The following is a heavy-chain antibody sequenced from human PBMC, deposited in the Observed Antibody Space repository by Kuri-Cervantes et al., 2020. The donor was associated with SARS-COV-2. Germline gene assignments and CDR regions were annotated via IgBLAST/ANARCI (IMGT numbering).Heavy chain of an antibody. V-gene: IGHV1-18*04. CDR1: VYTFTSYG. Sequence: ASVHVSCKASVYTFTSYGISWVRQAPGQGLEWMGLISAYNGNTNYAQKLHGRVTITRDTSTSTAYLELSSLRSEDTAVYYCARASVRYSSSGYYFDYWGQGTLVTVSS. CDR2: ISAYNGNT. CDR3: ARASVRYSSSGYYFDY. J-gene: IGHJ4*02. D-gene: IGHD6-6*01.